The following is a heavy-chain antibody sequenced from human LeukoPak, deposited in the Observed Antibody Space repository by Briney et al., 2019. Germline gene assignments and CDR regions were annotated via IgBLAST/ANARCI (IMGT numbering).Heavy chain of an antibody. Sequence: SETLSLTCAVYGVSFSGYYWSWIRQPPGKGLEWVGEINHSGSTNYNPSLKSRVTISVDTSKNQFSLKLSSVTAADTAVYYCARAPTITIFGVVIKQAWFDPWGQGTLVTVSS. CDR3: ARAPTITIFGVVIKQAWFDP. J-gene: IGHJ5*02. CDR2: INHSGST. V-gene: IGHV4-34*01. D-gene: IGHD3-3*01. CDR1: GVSFSGYY.